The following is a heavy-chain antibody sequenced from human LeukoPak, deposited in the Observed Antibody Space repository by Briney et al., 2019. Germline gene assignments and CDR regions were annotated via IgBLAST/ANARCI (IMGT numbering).Heavy chain of an antibody. D-gene: IGHD3-10*01. J-gene: IGHJ4*02. CDR3: ARGRSGSPDY. V-gene: IGHV1-8*01. CDR1: GYTFTSYD. CDR2: MNPNNGNT. Sequence: ASVKVSCKASGYTFTSYDINWVRQATGQGLEWMGWMNPNNGNTGYAQKFQGRVTMTRSTSISTAYMELSSLRSEDTAIYYCARGRSGSPDYRGQGTLVTVSS.